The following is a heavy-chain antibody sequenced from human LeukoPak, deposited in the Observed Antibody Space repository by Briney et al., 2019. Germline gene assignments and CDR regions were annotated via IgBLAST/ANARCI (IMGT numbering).Heavy chain of an antibody. J-gene: IGHJ4*02. D-gene: IGHD1-26*01. Sequence: GASVKVSCKASGYTFTSYYMHWVRQAPGQGLEWMGIINPSGGSTSYAQKSRGRVTMTRDTSTSTVYMELSSLRSEDTAVYYCARAAESYYFDYWGQGTLVTVSS. V-gene: IGHV1-46*01. CDR1: GYTFTSYY. CDR2: INPSGGST. CDR3: ARAAESYYFDY.